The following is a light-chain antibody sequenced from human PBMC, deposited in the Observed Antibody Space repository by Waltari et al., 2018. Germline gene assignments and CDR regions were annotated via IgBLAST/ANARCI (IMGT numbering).Light chain of an antibody. Sequence: QSVLTQPPSVSGTPGQRVTISCSGSSYNIGSNTVNCYQHLPGKAPKLLTYSNNQRPSGVPDRISGSRSGTSASLAVSGLQSEDEADYYCAVWDGSLNAYVFGAGTKVTVL. V-gene: IGLV1-44*01. CDR1: SYNIGSNT. CDR3: AVWDGSLNAYV. CDR2: SNN. J-gene: IGLJ1*01.